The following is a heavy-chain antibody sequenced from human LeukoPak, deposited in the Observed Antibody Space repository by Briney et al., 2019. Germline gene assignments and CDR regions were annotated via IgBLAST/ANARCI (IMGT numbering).Heavy chain of an antibody. CDR1: GFTFSSYV. J-gene: IGHJ4*02. CDR2: ISDSGANT. V-gene: IGHV3-23*01. Sequence: GSLRLSCAASGFTFSSYVMTWVRPAPGKGLEWVSSISDSGANTYYADSVKGRFTISRDNSRNTLSLQMNSLRAEDTALYYCATRWHCSGSCYDYWGQGTLVTVSS. D-gene: IGHD2-15*01. CDR3: ATRWHCSGSCYDY.